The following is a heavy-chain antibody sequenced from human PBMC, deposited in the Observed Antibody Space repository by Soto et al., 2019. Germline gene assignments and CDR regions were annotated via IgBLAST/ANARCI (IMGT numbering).Heavy chain of an antibody. CDR1: GFTFSSYS. J-gene: IGHJ4*02. CDR2: ISSSSSYI. D-gene: IGHD6-19*01. CDR3: ASRTGSGFSIDY. Sequence: EVQLLESGGGLVQPGGSLRLSCAASGFTFSSYSMNWVRQAPGKGLEWVSSISSSSSYIYYADSVKGRFTISRDNAKNSLYLQMNSLRAEDTAVYYCASRTGSGFSIDYWGQGTLVTVSS. V-gene: IGHV3-21*01.